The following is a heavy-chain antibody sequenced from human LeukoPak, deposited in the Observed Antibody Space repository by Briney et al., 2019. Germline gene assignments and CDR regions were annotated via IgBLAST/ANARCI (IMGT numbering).Heavy chain of an antibody. CDR2: IYSGGDT. CDR1: GFTVSNNY. J-gene: IGHJ5*02. V-gene: IGHV3-66*01. Sequence: AGGSLRLSCAASGFTVSNNYMTWVLQAPGKGLEWVSLIYSGGDTHYADSVKGRFTISRDSSKNTLYLQMNSLRAEDTAVYYCARDPPAVRTNTYAWGQGTLVTVSP. D-gene: IGHD4/OR15-4a*01. CDR3: ARDPPAVRTNTYA.